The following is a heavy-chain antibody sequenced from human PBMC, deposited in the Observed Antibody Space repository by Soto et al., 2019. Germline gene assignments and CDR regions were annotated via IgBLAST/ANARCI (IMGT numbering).Heavy chain of an antibody. CDR3: ARYAGFGSDFWSGYKYYYYGMDV. D-gene: IGHD3-3*01. CDR1: GGSISSGDYY. J-gene: IGHJ6*02. Sequence: TLSLTCTVSGGSISSGDYYWSWIRQPPGKGLEWIGYIYYSGSTYYNPSLKSRVTISVDTSKNQFSLKLSSVTAADTAVYYCARYAGFGSDFWSGYKYYYYGMDVWGQGTTVTVSS. CDR2: IYYSGST. V-gene: IGHV4-30-4*01.